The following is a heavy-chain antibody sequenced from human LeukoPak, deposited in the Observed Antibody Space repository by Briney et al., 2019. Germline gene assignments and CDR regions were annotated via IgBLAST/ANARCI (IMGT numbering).Heavy chain of an antibody. D-gene: IGHD4-17*01. V-gene: IGHV6-1*01. J-gene: IGHJ4*02. CDR2: TYYRSKWYN. Sequence: SQTLSLTCAISGDSVSSNSAAWNWVRQSPSRGLEWLGRTYYRSKWYNDYAVSVNSRITISPDTSKNQFSLNLNSLTPEDTAIYYCVRGTTMTRFYFDYWGPGALVTVSS. CDR3: VRGTTMTRFYFDY. CDR1: GDSVSSNSAA.